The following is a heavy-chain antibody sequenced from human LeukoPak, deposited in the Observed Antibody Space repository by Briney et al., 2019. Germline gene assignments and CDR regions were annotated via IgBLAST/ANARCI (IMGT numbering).Heavy chain of an antibody. CDR2: IYYSGST. D-gene: IGHD3-22*01. J-gene: IGHJ4*02. CDR1: GGSISTYY. Sequence: SETLSLTCTVSGGSISTYYWSWIRQPPGKGLEWIGYIYYSGSTNYNPSLKSRVSISVDTSKNQFSLKLSSVTAADTAVYYCARVVRMYYYDSSDSPDYFDYWGQGTLATVSS. CDR3: ARVVRMYYYDSSDSPDYFDY. V-gene: IGHV4-59*01.